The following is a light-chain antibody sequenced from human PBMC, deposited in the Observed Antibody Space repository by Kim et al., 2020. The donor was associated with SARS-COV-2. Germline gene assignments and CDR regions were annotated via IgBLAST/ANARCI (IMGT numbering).Light chain of an antibody. Sequence: DIQMTQSPSTLSASVGDRVTITCRASQSISSWLAWYQQKPGKAPKLLIYYASSLESGVPSRFSGSGSGTEFTLTISSLQPDDFATYYCQQYNSYKWTFGQGTKVDIK. V-gene: IGKV1-5*01. CDR3: QQYNSYKWT. J-gene: IGKJ1*01. CDR2: YAS. CDR1: QSISSW.